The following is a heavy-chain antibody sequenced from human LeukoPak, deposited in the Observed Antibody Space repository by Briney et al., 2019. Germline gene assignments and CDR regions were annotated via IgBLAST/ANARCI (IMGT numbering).Heavy chain of an antibody. CDR2: IYYSGST. V-gene: IGHV4-30-4*01. Sequence: SETLSLTCTVSGVSISGSSYYWSWIRQPPGKGLEWIGYIYYSGSTYYNPSLKSRVTISVDTSKNQFSLKLSSVTAADTAVYYCASAEHSSSWPGIDYWGQGTLVTVSS. CDR3: ASAEHSSSWPGIDY. J-gene: IGHJ4*02. CDR1: GVSISGSSYY. D-gene: IGHD6-13*01.